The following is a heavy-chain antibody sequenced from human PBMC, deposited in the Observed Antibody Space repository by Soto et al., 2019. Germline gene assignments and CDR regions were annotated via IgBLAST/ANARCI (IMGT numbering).Heavy chain of an antibody. V-gene: IGHV3-21*01. Sequence: GGSLRLSCAASGFTFSSYSMNWVRQAPGKGLEWVASISSSSSYIYYADSVKGRVTIARDNAKNSLYLQMNSLRAEDTALYYCARCLTGTTIMPLDYWGQGTLVTVSS. D-gene: IGHD1-7*01. CDR3: ARCLTGTTIMPLDY. J-gene: IGHJ4*02. CDR1: GFTFSSYS. CDR2: ISSSSSYI.